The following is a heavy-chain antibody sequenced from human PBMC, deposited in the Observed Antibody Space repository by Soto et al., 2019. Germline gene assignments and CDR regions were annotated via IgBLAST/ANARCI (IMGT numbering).Heavy chain of an antibody. Sequence: QVQLVQSGAEVKKPGASVKVSCKASGYTFTSYDINWVRQATGQGLEWMGWMNANSGNTGNAKKFQGRVTMTRNTSISTAYMELSSLRSEDTAVYYCARGYSSWLGRYGMDVWGQGTTVTVSS. CDR3: ARGYSSWLGRYGMDV. CDR1: GYTFTSYD. J-gene: IGHJ6*02. V-gene: IGHV1-8*01. CDR2: MNANSGNT. D-gene: IGHD6-13*01.